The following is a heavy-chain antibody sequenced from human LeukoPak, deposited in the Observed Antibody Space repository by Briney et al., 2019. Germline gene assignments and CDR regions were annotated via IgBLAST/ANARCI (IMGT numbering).Heavy chain of an antibody. Sequence: GGSLRLSCAASGFTVSSNYMSWVRQAPGKGLEWVSVIYSGGSTYYADSVKGRFTISRDNSKNTLYLQMNSLRAEDTAVYYCAKDLVEMATIADYWGQGTLVTVSS. CDR3: AKDLVEMATIADY. V-gene: IGHV3-66*01. CDR2: IYSGGST. CDR1: GFTVSSNY. D-gene: IGHD5-12*01. J-gene: IGHJ4*02.